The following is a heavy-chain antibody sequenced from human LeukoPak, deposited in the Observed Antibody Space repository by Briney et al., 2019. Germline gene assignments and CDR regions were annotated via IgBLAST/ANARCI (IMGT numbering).Heavy chain of an antibody. CDR2: ISSSSSTI. CDR3: ARAWGSTSRAVGY. V-gene: IGHV3-48*01. J-gene: IGHJ4*02. CDR1: GFTFSSYS. D-gene: IGHD2-2*01. Sequence: PGGSLRLSCAASGFTFSSYSMNWVRQAPGKGLEWVSYISSSSSTIYYADSVKGRFTISRDNAKNSLYLQMSSLRAEDTAVYYCARAWGSTSRAVGYWGQGTLVTVSS.